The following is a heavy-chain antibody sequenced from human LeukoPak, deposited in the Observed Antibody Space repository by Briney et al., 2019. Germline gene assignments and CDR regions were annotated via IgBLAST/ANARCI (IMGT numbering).Heavy chain of an antibody. CDR1: GFTFNTYA. CDR2: ISGSGGST. CDR3: AKGGSIVGATRVAFDI. J-gene: IGHJ3*02. V-gene: IGHV3-23*01. D-gene: IGHD1-26*01. Sequence: SGGSLRLSCAASGFTFNTYAIHWVRQAPGKGLEWVSAISGSGGSTYYADSVKGRFTISRDNSKNTLYLQMNSLRAEDTAVYYCAKGGSIVGATRVAFDIWGQGTMVTVSS.